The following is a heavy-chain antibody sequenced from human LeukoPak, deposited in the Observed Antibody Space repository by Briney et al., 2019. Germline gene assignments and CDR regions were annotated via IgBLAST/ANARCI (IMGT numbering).Heavy chain of an antibody. CDR2: MNPNSGNT. CDR1: GYTFTSYD. D-gene: IGHD1-26*01. CDR3: ARTKVGALTS. J-gene: IGHJ5*02. Sequence: ASVKVSCKASGYTFTSYDINWVRQATGQGLEWMGWMNPNSGNTGYARKFQGRVTITRNTSISTAYMELSSLRSEDTAVYYCARTKVGALTSWGQGTLVTVSS. V-gene: IGHV1-8*03.